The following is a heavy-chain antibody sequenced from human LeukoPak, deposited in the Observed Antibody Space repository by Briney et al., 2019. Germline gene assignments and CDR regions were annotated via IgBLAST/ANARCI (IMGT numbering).Heavy chain of an antibody. CDR2: INPNSGGT. CDR3: ARVLWGTSQTRIKNAFDI. J-gene: IGHJ3*02. CDR1: GYTFTGYY. Sequence: ASVKVSCKASGYTFTGYYMHWVRQAPGQGLEWTGWINPNSGGTNYAQKFQGRVTMTRDTSISTAYMELSRLRSDDTAVYYCARVLWGTSQTRIKNAFDIWGQGTMVTVS. D-gene: IGHD2-2*01. V-gene: IGHV1-2*02.